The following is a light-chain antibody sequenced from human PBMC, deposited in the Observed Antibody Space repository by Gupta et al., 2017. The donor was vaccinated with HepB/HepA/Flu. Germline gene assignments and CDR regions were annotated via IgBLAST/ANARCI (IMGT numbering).Light chain of an antibody. CDR1: SLRNCY. Sequence: SSELPQDPAVSVALGQTVRITCQGDSLRNCYASWYQQKPGRAPLLVIYGKNNRPSGIPDRFSGSTSLDTASLTITGAQAEDEADYYCNSRDSSGDHLVVFGGGTKVTVL. J-gene: IGLJ2*01. CDR3: NSRDSSGDHLVV. V-gene: IGLV3-19*01. CDR2: GKN.